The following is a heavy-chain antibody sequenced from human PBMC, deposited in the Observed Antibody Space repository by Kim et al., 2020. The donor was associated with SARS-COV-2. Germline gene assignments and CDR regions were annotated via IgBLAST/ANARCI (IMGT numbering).Heavy chain of an antibody. CDR2: INAGNGNT. V-gene: IGHV1-3*01. D-gene: IGHD3-10*01. Sequence: ASVKVSCKASGYTFTSYAMHWVRQAPGQRLEWMGWINAGNGNTKYSQKFQGRVTITRDTSASTAYMELSSLRSEDTAVYYCARDGLWFGEFIPLRYWGQGTLVTVSS. CDR3: ARDGLWFGEFIPLRY. CDR1: GYTFTSYA. J-gene: IGHJ4*02.